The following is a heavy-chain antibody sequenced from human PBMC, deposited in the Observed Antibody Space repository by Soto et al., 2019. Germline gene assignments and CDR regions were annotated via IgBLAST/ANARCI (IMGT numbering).Heavy chain of an antibody. J-gene: IGHJ4*02. CDR3: ARRRYGSGSYYSPFDY. Sequence: SETLSLTCTVSGGSISSSSYYWGWIRQPPGKGLEWIGSIYYSGSTYYNPSLKSRVTISVDTSKNQFSLKLSSVTAADTAVYYCARRRYGSGSYYSPFDYWGQGTLVTVSS. CDR2: IYYSGST. D-gene: IGHD3-10*01. V-gene: IGHV4-39*01. CDR1: GGSISSSSYY.